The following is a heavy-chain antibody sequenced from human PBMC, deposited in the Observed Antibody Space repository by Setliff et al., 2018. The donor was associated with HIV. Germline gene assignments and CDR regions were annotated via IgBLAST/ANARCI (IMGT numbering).Heavy chain of an antibody. Sequence: SETLSLTCAVYGGSFSGYFWSWIRQSPGKGLEWIGEINHRGSANHNPSLKSRVTLSVGTSKRQFFLNLSSATTADTAMYYCVRPSFGIGGGSMFDSWGQGILVTVSS. J-gene: IGHJ4*02. V-gene: IGHV4-34*01. CDR1: GGSFSGYF. CDR3: VRPSFGIGGGSMFDS. CDR2: INHRGSA. D-gene: IGHD3-3*01.